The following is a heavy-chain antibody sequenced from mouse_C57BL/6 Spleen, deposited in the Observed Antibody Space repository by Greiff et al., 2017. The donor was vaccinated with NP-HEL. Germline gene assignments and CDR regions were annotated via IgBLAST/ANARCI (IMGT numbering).Heavy chain of an antibody. J-gene: IGHJ3*01. CDR3: ARPDYDYAWFAC. V-gene: IGHV5-17*01. D-gene: IGHD2-4*01. CDR2: ISSGSSTI. Sequence: EVQVVESGGGLVKPGGSLKLSCAASGFTFSDYGMHWVRQAPEKGLEWVAYISSGSSTIYYADTVKGRFTISRDNAKNTLFRQMTSLRSEDTAMYYCARPDYDYAWFACWGQVTLVTVSA. CDR1: GFTFSDYG.